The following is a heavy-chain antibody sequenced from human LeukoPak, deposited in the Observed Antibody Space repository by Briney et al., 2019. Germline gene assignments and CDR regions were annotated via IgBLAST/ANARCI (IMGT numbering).Heavy chain of an antibody. D-gene: IGHD4-11*01. CDR1: GFTFSSYA. Sequence: GGSLRLSCAASGFTFSSYAMSWVRQAPGKGLEWVSAISGSGGSTYYADSVKGRFTISRDNSKNTLYLQMNSLRAEDTAVYYCAKDRATVTTVFGTDGMDVWGQGTTVTVSS. V-gene: IGHV3-23*01. CDR3: AKDRATVTTVFGTDGMDV. CDR2: ISGSGGST. J-gene: IGHJ6*02.